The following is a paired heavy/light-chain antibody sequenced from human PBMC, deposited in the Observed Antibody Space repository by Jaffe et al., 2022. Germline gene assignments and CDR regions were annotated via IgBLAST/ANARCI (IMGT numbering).Light chain of an antibody. CDR3: GTWDSSLSAEFT. Sequence: QSVLTQPPSVSAAPGQKVTISCSGSSSNIGNNYVSWYQQLPGTAPKLLIYENNKRPSGIPDRFSGSKSGTSATLGITGLQTGDEADYYCGTWDSSLSAEFTFGPGT. J-gene: IGLJ1*01. CDR2: ENN. CDR1: SSNIGNNY. V-gene: IGLV1-51*02.
Heavy chain of an antibody. D-gene: IGHD2-15*01. V-gene: IGHV1-18*01. CDR3: ARAPPYCSGGSCRPYYMDV. J-gene: IGHJ6*03. Sequence: QVQLVQSGAEVKKPGASVKVSCKASGYTFTSYGISWVRQAPGQGLEWMGWISAYNGNTNYAQKLQGRVTMTTDTSTSTAYMELRSLRSDDTAVYYCARAPPYCSGGSCRPYYMDVWGKGTTVTVSS. CDR2: ISAYNGNT. CDR1: GYTFTSYG.